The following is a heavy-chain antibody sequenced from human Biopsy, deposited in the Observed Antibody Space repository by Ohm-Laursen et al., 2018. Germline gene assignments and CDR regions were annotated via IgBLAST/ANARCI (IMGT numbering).Heavy chain of an antibody. J-gene: IGHJ1*01. Sequence: SETLSLTCTVSGGVFTGHYWTWIRQPPGKGLEWIGHISHTGYTSHKSSLKSRVTISLDTSRKHFSLRMTSLAAADTPVYYCARVSNEYGSLYFPHSGQGTLVTVSS. D-gene: IGHD4-17*01. CDR1: GGVFTGHY. CDR2: ISHTGYT. CDR3: ARVSNEYGSLYFPH. V-gene: IGHV4-59*11.